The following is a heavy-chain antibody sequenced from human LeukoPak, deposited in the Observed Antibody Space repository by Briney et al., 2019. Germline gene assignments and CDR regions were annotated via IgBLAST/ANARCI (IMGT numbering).Heavy chain of an antibody. CDR1: GYTFTSYY. V-gene: IGHV1-46*01. CDR3: ARESITGNYYFDY. J-gene: IGHJ4*02. Sequence: GASVKVSCKASGYTFTSYYMHWVRQAPGQGLEWMGIINSSGGSTSYPQKFQGRVTMTRDKSTSTVCMELSSLRSEDTAVYYCARESITGNYYFDYCGQGSLVTVSS. D-gene: IGHD1-20*01. CDR2: INSSGGST.